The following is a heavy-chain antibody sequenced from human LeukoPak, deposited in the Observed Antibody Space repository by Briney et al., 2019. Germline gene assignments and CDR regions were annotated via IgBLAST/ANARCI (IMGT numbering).Heavy chain of an antibody. CDR3: AKGGGYFDY. Sequence: GSLRLSCAASGFTFSSYAMTWVRQAPGKGLDWVSTIVNSGGTTYYADSVKGRFTISRDNSESTLYLQMNSLRAEDTAVYYCAKGGGYFDYWGQGTLVTVSS. CDR1: GFTFSSYA. CDR2: IVNSGGTT. D-gene: IGHD4-23*01. J-gene: IGHJ4*02. V-gene: IGHV3-23*01.